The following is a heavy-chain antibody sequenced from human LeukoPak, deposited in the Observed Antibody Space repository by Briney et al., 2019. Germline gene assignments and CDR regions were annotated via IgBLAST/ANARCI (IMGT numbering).Heavy chain of an antibody. D-gene: IGHD6-13*01. Sequence: PGGSLRLSCAGSGFTFAAYAMSWVRQAPGKGLEWVSAIGSGSAGTHYADSVKGRFTIYRNDSKNTLYLQMNSLRVEDTAVYYCARPRLPVAGTRWFDPWGQGTLVTVSS. J-gene: IGHJ5*02. CDR2: IGSGSAGT. CDR1: GFTFAAYA. CDR3: ARPRLPVAGTRWFDP. V-gene: IGHV3-23*01.